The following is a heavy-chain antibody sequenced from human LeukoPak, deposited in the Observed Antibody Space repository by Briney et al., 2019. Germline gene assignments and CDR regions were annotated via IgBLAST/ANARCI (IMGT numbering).Heavy chain of an antibody. CDR1: GLTFSNAW. Sequence: GGSLRLSCVASGLTFSNAWMSWVRQAPGKGLEWVANIKQDGSEKYYVDSVKGRFTISRDNAKNSLYLQMNSLRAEDTAVYYCARGGYYDSSGYYYTWFFDYWGQGTLVTVSS. D-gene: IGHD3-22*01. J-gene: IGHJ4*02. CDR2: IKQDGSEK. CDR3: ARGGYYDSSGYYYTWFFDY. V-gene: IGHV3-7*01.